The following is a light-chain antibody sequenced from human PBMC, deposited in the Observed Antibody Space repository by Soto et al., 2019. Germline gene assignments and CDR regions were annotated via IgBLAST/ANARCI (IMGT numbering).Light chain of an antibody. V-gene: IGKV3-20*01. J-gene: IGKJ1*01. CDR1: QSVGSNY. CDR2: DAS. Sequence: EIVLTQSPGTLSLSPGDRATLSCRASQSVGSNYLAWYQQKPGQAPRLLIYDASSRATGIPDRFSGSGSGTEFTLTISSLQSEDFAVYYCQQSGTFGQGTKVDIK. CDR3: QQSGT.